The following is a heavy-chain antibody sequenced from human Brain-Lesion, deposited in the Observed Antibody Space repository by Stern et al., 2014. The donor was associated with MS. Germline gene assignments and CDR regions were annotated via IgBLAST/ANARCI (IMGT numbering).Heavy chain of an antibody. J-gene: IGHJ4*02. CDR1: GGAVSSGDRY. Sequence: LHLVESDPGLVKPSQTLSLTCTVSGGAVSSGDRYWSWIRQHPEKGLEWIGYISYSGNTYYNPSLESRVTISMDRSKNQFSLKLRSVTAADTAVYYCARVTEFLRFFYPDYWGQGIRVTVSS. CDR3: ARVTEFLRFFYPDY. V-gene: IGHV4-31*03. D-gene: IGHD3-3*01. CDR2: ISYSGNT.